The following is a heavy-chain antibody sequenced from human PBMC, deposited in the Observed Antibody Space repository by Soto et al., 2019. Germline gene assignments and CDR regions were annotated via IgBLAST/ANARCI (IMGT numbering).Heavy chain of an antibody. J-gene: IGHJ4*02. D-gene: IGHD5-12*01. Sequence: SVKVSCKASGGTFSSYTISWVRQAPGQGLEWMGRIIPILGIANYAQKFQGRVTITADKSTSTAYMELSSLRSEDTAVYYCARDGGYSGYDFSYWGQGTQVTVSS. CDR2: IIPILGIA. CDR3: ARDGGYSGYDFSY. CDR1: GGTFSSYT. V-gene: IGHV1-69*04.